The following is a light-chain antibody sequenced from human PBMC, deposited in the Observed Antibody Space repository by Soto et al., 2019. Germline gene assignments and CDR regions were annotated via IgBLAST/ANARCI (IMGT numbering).Light chain of an antibody. CDR3: QQYGRSAIT. V-gene: IGKV3-20*01. CDR1: QSVSSNY. J-gene: IGKJ5*01. Sequence: EIVLTQSPGTLSLSPGERATLSCRASQSVSSNYLAWYQQKPGQAPRLLIYDASSRATGIPGRFSGSGSGTDFTLTISRLEPEDFAVYYCQQYGRSAITFGQGTRLEIK. CDR2: DAS.